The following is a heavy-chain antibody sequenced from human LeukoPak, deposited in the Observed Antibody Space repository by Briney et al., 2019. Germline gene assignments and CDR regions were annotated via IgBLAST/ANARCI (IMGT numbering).Heavy chain of an antibody. CDR2: ISYDGSNK. J-gene: IGHJ4*02. V-gene: IGHV3-30*18. D-gene: IGHD2-2*01. CDR1: GSTFSSYG. Sequence: PGGSLRLSCAASGSTFSSYGMHWVRQAPGKGLEWVAVISYDGSNKYYADSVKGRFTISRDNSKNTLYLQMNSLRAEDTAVYYCAKALLAIVVEPAATYFDYWGQGTLVTVSS. CDR3: AKALLAIVVEPAATYFDY.